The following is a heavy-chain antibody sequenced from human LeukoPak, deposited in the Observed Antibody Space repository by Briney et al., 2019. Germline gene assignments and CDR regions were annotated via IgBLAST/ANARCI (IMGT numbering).Heavy chain of an antibody. D-gene: IGHD3-22*01. CDR1: GGTSSSYA. CDR3: ARDGYYDSSGYYYFDY. V-gene: IGHV1-69*05. J-gene: IGHJ4*02. CDR2: IIPIFGTA. Sequence: SVKVSCKASGGTSSSYAISWVRQAPGQGLEWMGRIIPIFGTANYAQKFQGRVTITTDESTSTAYMELSSLRSEDTAVYYCARDGYYDSSGYYYFDYWGQGTLVTVSS.